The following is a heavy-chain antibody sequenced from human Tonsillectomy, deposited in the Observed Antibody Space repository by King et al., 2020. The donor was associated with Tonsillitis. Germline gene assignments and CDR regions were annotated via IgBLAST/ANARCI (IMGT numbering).Heavy chain of an antibody. CDR2: IYYSGST. Sequence: VQLQESGPGLVKPSETLSLTCTVSGGSVSSGSYYWSWIRPPPGEGLEWIGYIYYSGSTNYNPSLKSRVTISVDTSKNQFSLKLSSVTAADTAVYYCAGSGSFDPWGQGTLVTVSP. J-gene: IGHJ5*02. D-gene: IGHD3-10*01. CDR1: GGSVSSGSYY. CDR3: AGSGSFDP. V-gene: IGHV4-61*01.